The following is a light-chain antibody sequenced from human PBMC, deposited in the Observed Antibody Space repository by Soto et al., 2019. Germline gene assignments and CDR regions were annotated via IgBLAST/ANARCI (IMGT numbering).Light chain of an antibody. V-gene: IGKV1-5*03. J-gene: IGKJ1*01. CDR3: QQYSRYSLT. CDR2: RAS. CDR1: QSISSW. Sequence: DIQMTQSPATLSTSVGDRVTISCRASQSISSWLAWYQQKPGEAPNLLIYRASSLQSGVPSRFSGSGSGTEFTLTISSLQPDDFATYYCQQYSRYSLTFGQGTKVEFK.